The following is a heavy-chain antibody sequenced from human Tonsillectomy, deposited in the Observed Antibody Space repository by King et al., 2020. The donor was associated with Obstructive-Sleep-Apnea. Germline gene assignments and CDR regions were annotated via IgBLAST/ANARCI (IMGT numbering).Heavy chain of an antibody. J-gene: IGHJ6*02. CDR3: AKGSGSLLYYYYGMDV. D-gene: IGHD3-10*01. V-gene: IGHV3-11*01. CDR2: ISSGGDTI. Sequence: VQLVQSGGGLVKPVGSLRLSCAASGFTFSEYYMSWIRQAPGRGLEWVSYISSGGDTIYYGASVKGRFTISRDDAKNSLYLQMNSLRAEDTAVYYCAKGSGSLLYYYYGMDVWGQGTTVTVSS. CDR1: GFTFSEYY.